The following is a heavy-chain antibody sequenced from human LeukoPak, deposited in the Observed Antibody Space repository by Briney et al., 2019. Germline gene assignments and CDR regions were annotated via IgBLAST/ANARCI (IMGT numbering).Heavy chain of an antibody. Sequence: GGSLRLSCAASGFTFSDYWMTWVRQPRGKGLEWLANIKQEGREKNYVDSVKGRFTISRDNAKNSLYLQMNSLRAEDTAVYYCARGNDYGGNYYWYFDLWGRGTLVTVSS. CDR3: ARGNDYGGNYYWYFDL. V-gene: IGHV3-7*02. CDR1: GFTFSDYW. CDR2: IKQEGREK. J-gene: IGHJ2*01. D-gene: IGHD4-23*01.